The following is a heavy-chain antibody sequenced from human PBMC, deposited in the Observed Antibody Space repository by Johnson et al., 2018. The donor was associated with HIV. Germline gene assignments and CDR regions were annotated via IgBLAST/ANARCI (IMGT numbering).Heavy chain of an antibody. CDR3: ARERHGYNWGHDAFDI. CDR2: IYSGGRT. V-gene: IGHV3-66*02. J-gene: IGHJ3*02. D-gene: IGHD5-24*01. CDR1: GFTVSSNY. Sequence: VQLVESGGGLVEPGGSLRLSCAASGFTVSSNYMSWVRQAPGKGLEWVSVIYSGGRTYYADSVKGRFTISRDNSRNTVYLQMSGLRSEDTAIYYCARERHGYNWGHDAFDIWGQGTMVAVSS.